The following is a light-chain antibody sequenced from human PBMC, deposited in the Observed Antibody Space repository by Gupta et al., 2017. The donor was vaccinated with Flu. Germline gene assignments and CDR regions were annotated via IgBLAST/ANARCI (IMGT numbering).Light chain of an antibody. CDR3: QQYDSVPLT. CDR2: DAA. V-gene: IGKV1-33*01. CDR1: QDISNY. Sequence: DIQMTQSPSSLSASVGDRVTITCQASQDISNYLNWYQQKLGEAPKLLTSDAANLETGVPSRFRGSGSATYFTVTIVSLQPEDIATYYCQQYDSVPLTFGGGTKVETK. J-gene: IGKJ4*01.